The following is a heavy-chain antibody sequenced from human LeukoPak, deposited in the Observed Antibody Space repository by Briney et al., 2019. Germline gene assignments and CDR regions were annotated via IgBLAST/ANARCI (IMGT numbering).Heavy chain of an antibody. CDR1: GFTFSRYA. Sequence: GRSLRLSCAASGFTFSRYAMHWVRQAPGKGLEWVAVISYDGSNKYYADSVKGRFTISRDNSKNTLYLQMNSLRAEDTAVYYCAAAAAVYFDYWGQGTLVTVSS. V-gene: IGHV3-30-3*01. J-gene: IGHJ4*02. CDR2: ISYDGSNK. CDR3: AAAAAVYFDY. D-gene: IGHD6-13*01.